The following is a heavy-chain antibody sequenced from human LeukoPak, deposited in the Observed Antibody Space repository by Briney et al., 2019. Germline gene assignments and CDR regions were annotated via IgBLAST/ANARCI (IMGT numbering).Heavy chain of an antibody. V-gene: IGHV1-46*01. Sequence: GASVKVSCKASGYTFTSYYMHWVRQAPGQGLEWMGIINPSGGSTSYAQKFQGRITMTRDTSTSTVYMELSSLRSEDTAVYYCASWASESLATAQFGFDYWGQGTQVTVSS. CDR3: ASWASESLATAQFGFDY. D-gene: IGHD5-12*01. J-gene: IGHJ4*02. CDR2: INPSGGST. CDR1: GYTFTSYY.